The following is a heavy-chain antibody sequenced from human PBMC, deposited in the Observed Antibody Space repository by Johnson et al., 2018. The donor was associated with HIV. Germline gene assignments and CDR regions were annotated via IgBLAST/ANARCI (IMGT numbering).Heavy chain of an antibody. CDR1: GFTFSSYG. D-gene: IGHD2-21*01. V-gene: IGHV3-30*18. Sequence: QVQLVESGGGVVQPGRSLRLSCAASGFTFSSYGMHWVRQAPGKGLEWVAVISYDGTNKYYGDSVKGRFTIYRDNSKNTLFLQMDSLRTEDTGVYYCAKAYCPGCDGFDIWGQGTLVTVSS. CDR3: AKAYCPGCDGFDI. J-gene: IGHJ3*02. CDR2: ISYDGTNK.